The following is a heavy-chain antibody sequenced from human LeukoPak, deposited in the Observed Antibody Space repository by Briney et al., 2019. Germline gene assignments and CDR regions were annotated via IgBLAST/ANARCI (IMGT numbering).Heavy chain of an antibody. J-gene: IGHJ4*02. D-gene: IGHD6-6*01. Sequence: ASVKVSCKASGYTFTSYDFNWVRQATGQRPEWMGWMSPNSGDTGYAQKFQDRVTMTRNTSISTAYMELSSLRSDDTAVYYCARGGLNPNRIAAQNPNFDYWGQGTLVTVSS. V-gene: IGHV1-8*01. CDR1: GYTFTSYD. CDR2: MSPNSGDT. CDR3: ARGGLNPNRIAAQNPNFDY.